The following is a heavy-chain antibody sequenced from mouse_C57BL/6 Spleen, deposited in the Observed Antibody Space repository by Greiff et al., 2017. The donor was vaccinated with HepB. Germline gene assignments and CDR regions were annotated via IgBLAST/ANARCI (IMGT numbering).Heavy chain of an antibody. V-gene: IGHV1-50*01. CDR1: GYTFTSYW. Sequence: QVQLQQSGAELVKPGASVKLSCKASGYTFTSYWMQWVKQRPGQGLEWIGEIDPSDSYTNYNQKFKGKATLTVDTSASTAYMQLSSLTSEDSAVYYCARITTVPDWGQGTLVTVSA. CDR2: IDPSDSYT. D-gene: IGHD1-1*01. CDR3: ARITTVPD. J-gene: IGHJ3*01.